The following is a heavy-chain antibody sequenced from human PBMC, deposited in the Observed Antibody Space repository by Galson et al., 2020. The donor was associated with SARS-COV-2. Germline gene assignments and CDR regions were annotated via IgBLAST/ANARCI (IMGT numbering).Heavy chain of an antibody. J-gene: IGHJ4*02. CDR1: GYSISSGYY. V-gene: IGHV4-38-2*02. CDR2: IYHSGST. CDR3: AREPYGDYIGYYFDY. Sequence: ASETLSLTCTVSGYSISSGYYWGWIRQPPGKGLEWIGSIYHSGSTYYNPSLKSRVTISVDTSKNQFSLKLSSVTAADTAVYYCAREPYGDYIGYYFDYWGQGTLVTVSS. D-gene: IGHD4-17*01.